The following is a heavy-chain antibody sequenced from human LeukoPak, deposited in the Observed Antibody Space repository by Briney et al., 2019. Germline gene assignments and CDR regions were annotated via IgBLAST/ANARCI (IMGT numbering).Heavy chain of an antibody. J-gene: IGHJ3*02. D-gene: IGHD5-18*01. Sequence: GGTLRLSCAASGFTFSSYGMSWVRQAPGKGLEWVSAISGSGGSTYYADSVKGRLTISRDNSKNALYLQMNSLRAEDTAVYYCAKCRGYSYGDAFDIWGQGTMVTVSS. CDR1: GFTFSSYG. CDR3: AKCRGYSYGDAFDI. V-gene: IGHV3-23*01. CDR2: ISGSGGST.